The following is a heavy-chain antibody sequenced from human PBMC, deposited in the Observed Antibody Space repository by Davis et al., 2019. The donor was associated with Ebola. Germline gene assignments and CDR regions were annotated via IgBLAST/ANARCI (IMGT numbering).Heavy chain of an antibody. J-gene: IGHJ4*02. D-gene: IGHD3-10*01. CDR2: ISDSGRNT. Sequence: PGGSLRLSCAASGFTFSTYAMTWVRQTPGRGLEWVSAISDSGRNTFYADSVKSRFTVSRDNSKSTLYLQLSSLRAEDTAVYYCARDSGSFDYWGQGTLVTVSS. V-gene: IGHV3-23*01. CDR1: GFTFSTYA. CDR3: ARDSGSFDY.